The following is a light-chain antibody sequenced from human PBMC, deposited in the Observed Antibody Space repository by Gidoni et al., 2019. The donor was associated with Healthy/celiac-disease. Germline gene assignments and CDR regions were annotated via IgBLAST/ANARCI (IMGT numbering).Light chain of an antibody. CDR3: QQSYSTLLFT. CDR1: QSISSY. CDR2: AAS. Sequence: DIQMTQSPSSLSASVGDRVTITCRASQSISSYLNWYQQTPGKAPKLLLYAASSLQSGVPSRFSGSVSGTDFTLTISSLQPEYCATYYCQQSYSTLLFTFGPGTKVDIK. V-gene: IGKV1-39*01. J-gene: IGKJ3*01.